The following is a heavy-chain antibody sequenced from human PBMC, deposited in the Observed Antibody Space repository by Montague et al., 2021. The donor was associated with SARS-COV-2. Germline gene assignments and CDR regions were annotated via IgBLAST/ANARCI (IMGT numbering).Heavy chain of an antibody. CDR2: IHYSGST. D-gene: IGHD2-2*01. CDR1: GGSISSSSYY. CDR3: AAQSSGGYCSSSSCYVWFAP. J-gene: IGHJ5*02. Sequence: SETLSLTCTVSGGSISSSSYYWGWIRQPPGKGLEWIGSIHYSGSTYYNPSLKSRVTISVDTSKKHFSLKLSSVTAADTAVYFCAAQSSGGYCSSSSCYVWFAPWGQGTLSPSPQ. V-gene: IGHV4-39*01.